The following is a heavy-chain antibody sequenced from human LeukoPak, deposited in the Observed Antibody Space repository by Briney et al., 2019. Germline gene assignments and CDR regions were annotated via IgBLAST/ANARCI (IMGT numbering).Heavy chain of an antibody. CDR1: GYTFTSYD. V-gene: IGHV1-8*01. D-gene: IGHD3-9*01. CDR3: ARGDYDILTGYYFHNWFDP. J-gene: IGHJ5*02. Sequence: ASVKVSCKASGYTFTSYDINWVRQATGQGLEWMGWMNPNSGNTGYAQKFQGRATMTRNTSISTAYMELSSLRSEDTAVYYCARGDYDILTGYYFHNWFDPWGQGTLVTVSS. CDR2: MNPNSGNT.